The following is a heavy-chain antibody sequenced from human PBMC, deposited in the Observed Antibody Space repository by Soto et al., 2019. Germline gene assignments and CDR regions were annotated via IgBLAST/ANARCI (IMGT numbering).Heavy chain of an antibody. J-gene: IGHJ3*01. Sequence: GGSLGLSYIASGFTLRRFGMHWVRQAPGKGLEWVATISHDGNKEYYLDSVKGRFTVSRDNSRDTIFLEMNSVRTDDTAVYYCAKDLGPSPRPPDSLDVWGQGTVVTVS. CDR3: AKDLGPSPRPPDSLDV. CDR2: ISHDGNKE. D-gene: IGHD3-16*01. V-gene: IGHV3-30*18. CDR1: GFTLRRFG.